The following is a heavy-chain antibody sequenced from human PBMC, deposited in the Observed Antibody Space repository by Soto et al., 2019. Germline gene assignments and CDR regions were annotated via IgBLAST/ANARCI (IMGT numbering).Heavy chain of an antibody. CDR1: GFTFGNYA. Sequence: GGSLRLSCAASGFTFGNYAMTWVRQAPGKGLECVSRISGSGGGTYYADSVKGRFTISRDNVENSLYLQLNSLRPEDTAVYYCAVYGYGVSAAADWGQGTLVTV. CDR2: ISGSGGGT. V-gene: IGHV3-23*01. J-gene: IGHJ4*02. CDR3: AVYGYGVSAAAD. D-gene: IGHD4-17*01.